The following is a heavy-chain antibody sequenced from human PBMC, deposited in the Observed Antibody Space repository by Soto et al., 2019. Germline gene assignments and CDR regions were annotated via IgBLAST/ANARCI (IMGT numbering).Heavy chain of an antibody. J-gene: IGHJ5*02. CDR3: ARDSYYGSGSYYTNNLFDP. CDR2: IIPIFGTA. CDR1: GGTFSSYA. V-gene: IGHV1-69*13. Sequence: SVKVSCKASGGTFSSYAISWVRQAPGQGLEWMGGIIPIFGTANYAQKFQGRVTITADESTSTAYMELSSLRSEDTAVYYCARDSYYGSGSYYTNNLFDPWGQGTLVTVSS. D-gene: IGHD3-10*01.